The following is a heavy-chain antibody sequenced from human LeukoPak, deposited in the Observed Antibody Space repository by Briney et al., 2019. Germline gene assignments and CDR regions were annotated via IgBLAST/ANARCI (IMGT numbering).Heavy chain of an antibody. J-gene: IGHJ4*02. Sequence: PGGSLRLSCAASGFTFSSYGMSWVRQAPGKGLEWVANIKQDGSEKYYVDSVKGRFTISRDNAKNSLYLRMNSLRAEDTAVYYCARDKYFSAKWGQGTLVTVSS. V-gene: IGHV3-7*01. CDR1: GFTFSSYG. D-gene: IGHD2/OR15-2a*01. CDR2: IKQDGSEK. CDR3: ARDKYFSAK.